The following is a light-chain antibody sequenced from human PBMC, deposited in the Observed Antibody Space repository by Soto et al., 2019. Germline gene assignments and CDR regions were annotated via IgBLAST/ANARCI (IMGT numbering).Light chain of an antibody. V-gene: IGLV2-14*01. CDR2: EVT. J-gene: IGLJ1*01. CDR3: NSYTTLSNRV. CDR1: SSDVGGYNY. Sequence: QSALTQPASVSGSPGQSITISCTGTSSDVGGYNYVSWYQQHPGKAPKLLIYEVTNRPSGVSNRFSGSKSGNMASLTISGLQAEDEADYYCNSYTTLSNRVFGTGTKLTVL.